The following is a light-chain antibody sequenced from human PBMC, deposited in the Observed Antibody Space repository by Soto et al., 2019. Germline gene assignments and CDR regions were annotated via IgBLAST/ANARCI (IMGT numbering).Light chain of an antibody. CDR2: DTS. CDR3: QQYNRCRSIT. J-gene: IGKJ5*01. Sequence: EIVMTQSPATLSLSPGERATLSCWASQSISNKLAWYQHRPGQAPRLLIYDTSTRAAGIPARFIGSGSGTDFTLTISSLQSEEFAVYYCQQYNRCRSITFGQGTRLETK. V-gene: IGKV3-15*01. CDR1: QSISNK.